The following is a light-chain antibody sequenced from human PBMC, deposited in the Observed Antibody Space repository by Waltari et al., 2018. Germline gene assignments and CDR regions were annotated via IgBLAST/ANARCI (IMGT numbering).Light chain of an antibody. CDR3: QQYYSTPFT. Sequence: DIVMTQSPDSLAVSLGERATMNCKSSQGILYSSYNDQKFLAWYQHKPGQSPRLLIYWASTRESGVPDRFSGSGSGTDFTLTISSLQAEDVAVYYCQQYYSTPFTFGPGTKVDVK. V-gene: IGKV4-1*01. J-gene: IGKJ3*01. CDR2: WAS. CDR1: QGILYSSYNDQKF.